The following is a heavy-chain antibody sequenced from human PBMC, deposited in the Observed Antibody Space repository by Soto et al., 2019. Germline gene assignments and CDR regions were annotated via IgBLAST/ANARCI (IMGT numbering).Heavy chain of an antibody. CDR3: AIPGGWYGGRSYYGMDV. CDR2: IDPSDSYT. CDR1: GYSFTSYW. J-gene: IGHJ6*02. V-gene: IGHV5-10-1*01. D-gene: IGHD6-19*01. Sequence: PGESLKISCKGSGYSFTSYWISWVRQMPGKGLEWMGRIDPSDSYTNYSPSFQGHVTISADKSISTAYLQWSSLKASDTAMYYCAIPGGWYGGRSYYGMDVWGQGTTVTVSS.